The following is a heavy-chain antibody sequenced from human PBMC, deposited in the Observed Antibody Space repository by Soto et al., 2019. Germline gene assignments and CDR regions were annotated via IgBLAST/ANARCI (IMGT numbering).Heavy chain of an antibody. Sequence: ASVKVSCKASGYTFTSYGISWVRQAPGQGLEWMGWISAYNGNTNYAQKLQGRVTMTTDTSTSTAYMELRSLRSDDTAVYYCARGNPSYYDFWSGYSDDAFDIWGQGTMVTVSS. CDR1: GYTFTSYG. D-gene: IGHD3-3*01. V-gene: IGHV1-18*01. CDR2: ISAYNGNT. J-gene: IGHJ3*02. CDR3: ARGNPSYYDFWSGYSDDAFDI.